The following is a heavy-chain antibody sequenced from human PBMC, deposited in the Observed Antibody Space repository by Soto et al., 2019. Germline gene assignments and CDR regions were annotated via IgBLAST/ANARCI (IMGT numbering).Heavy chain of an antibody. V-gene: IGHV4-59*01. J-gene: IGHJ4*02. CDR1: DGSISSYY. CDR2: IYYTGST. Sequence: SETLSLTCTVSDGSISSYYWTWIRQPPGKGLEWIGYIYYTGSTKYKPSLKSRVTISVDTSKNQFSLQLSSVTVADTAGYYCARRRKWLLLPLEFDYWGQGTLVTGSS. D-gene: IGHD3-22*01. CDR3: ARRRKWLLLPLEFDY.